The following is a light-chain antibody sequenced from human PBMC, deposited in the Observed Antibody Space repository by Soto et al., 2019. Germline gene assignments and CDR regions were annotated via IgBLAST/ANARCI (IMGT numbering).Light chain of an antibody. CDR2: DVT. V-gene: IGLV2-14*01. Sequence: QSALTQPASVSGSPEQSITISCTGTSSDVGSYNSVSWYQQHPGKAPKLMIYDVTNRPSGISNRFSGSKSGHTASLTISGLQAEDEADYYCNSYTSSVTYVFGTGTKVTVL. J-gene: IGLJ1*01. CDR1: SSDVGSYNS. CDR3: NSYTSSVTYV.